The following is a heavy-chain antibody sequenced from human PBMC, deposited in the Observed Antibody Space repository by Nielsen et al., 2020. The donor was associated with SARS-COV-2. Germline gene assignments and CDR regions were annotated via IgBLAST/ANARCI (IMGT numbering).Heavy chain of an antibody. CDR3: ARGVLRRWFDP. Sequence: ASVKVSCKASGYTFTGYYMHWVRQAPGQGLEWMGRINPNSGNTGYAQKFQGRVTMTRNTSISTAYMELSSLRSEDTAVYYCARGVLRRWFDPWGQGTLVTVSS. CDR2: INPNSGNT. V-gene: IGHV1-8*02. J-gene: IGHJ5*02. D-gene: IGHD3-16*01. CDR1: GYTFTGYY.